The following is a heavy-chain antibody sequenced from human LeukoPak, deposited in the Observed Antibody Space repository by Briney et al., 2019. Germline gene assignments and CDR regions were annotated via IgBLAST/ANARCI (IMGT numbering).Heavy chain of an antibody. J-gene: IGHJ4*02. V-gene: IGHV3-11*05. CDR1: GFSLSDYY. D-gene: IGHD4-17*01. CDR2: ISSSSTYT. Sequence: GGSLRLSCAASGFSLSDYYMTWIRQAAGKGLEWVSYISSSSTYTNYADYVKGRFTISRDNAKNSLYLQMDSLRAEDTAVYFCAREFSFRGDSTLTTLRYFDYWGQGTLVTVSS. CDR3: AREFSFRGDSTLTTLRYFDY.